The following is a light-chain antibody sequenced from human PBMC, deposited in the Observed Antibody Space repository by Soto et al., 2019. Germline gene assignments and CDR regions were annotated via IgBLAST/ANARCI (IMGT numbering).Light chain of an antibody. CDR1: QDINNNY. J-gene: IGKJ3*01. CDR2: SAS. CDR3: QQCDSSPLLT. Sequence: EIVLTQSPGTLSLSPGERATLSCRASQDINNNYLAWYQQKPGQAPRLLIYSASRRAAGIPDRFSGSGSGAYFTLTISRLEPEDFAVYYCQQCDSSPLLTFGPGTTVDIK. V-gene: IGKV3-20*01.